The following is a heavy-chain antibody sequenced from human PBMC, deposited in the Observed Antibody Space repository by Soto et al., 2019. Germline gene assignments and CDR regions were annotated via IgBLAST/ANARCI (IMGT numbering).Heavy chain of an antibody. Sequence: QVQLVQSGAEVKKPGASVKVSCKASGYTFTSYDINWVRQATGQGLEWMGWMNPNSGNTGYAQKYQGRVTMTRNTPISTAYMELSSLRSEDTAVYYCARKGAGDCTNGLCYEGDGNDYWGHGALVTVSS. CDR3: ARKGAGDCTNGLCYEGDGNDY. J-gene: IGHJ4*01. CDR2: MNPNSGNT. CDR1: GYTFTSYD. D-gene: IGHD2-8*01. V-gene: IGHV1-8*01.